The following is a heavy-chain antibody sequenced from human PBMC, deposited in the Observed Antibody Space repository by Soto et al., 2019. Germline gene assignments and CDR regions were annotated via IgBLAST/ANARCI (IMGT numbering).Heavy chain of an antibody. CDR3: ARDIHFFDY. V-gene: IGHV3-7*01. CDR2: MNQDGSII. CDR1: GFTFSSYW. D-gene: IGHD2-21*01. J-gene: IGHJ4*02. Sequence: EVQLVESGGVVVQPGGSLRLSCAASGFTFSSYWMTWVRQAPGKGLEWVANMNQDGSIIYDLDSVKGRFSISRDNAKNSLYLQMNSLRAEDTAVYYCARDIHFFDYWGQGTLVTVTS.